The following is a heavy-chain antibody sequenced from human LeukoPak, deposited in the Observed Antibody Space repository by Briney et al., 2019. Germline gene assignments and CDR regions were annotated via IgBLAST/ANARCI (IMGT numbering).Heavy chain of an antibody. CDR3: ATYRQVLLPFES. CDR2: IFPSGGEI. V-gene: IGHV3-23*01. CDR1: GFTFSTFA. J-gene: IGHJ4*02. D-gene: IGHD2-8*02. Sequence: GGSLRLSCAASGFTFSTFAMIWVRQPPGKELEWVSSIFPSGGEIHYADSVRGRFTISRDNSKSTLSLQMNSLRAEDTAIYYCATYRQVLLPFESWGQGTLVTVSS.